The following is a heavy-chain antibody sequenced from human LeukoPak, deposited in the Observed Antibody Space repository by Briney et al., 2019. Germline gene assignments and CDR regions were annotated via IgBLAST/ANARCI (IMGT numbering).Heavy chain of an antibody. V-gene: IGHV3-74*01. J-gene: IGHJ4*02. CDR1: GFTFSSDS. CDR3: ARDRSSGWIDY. Sequence: GGSLRLSCAGSGFTFSSDSMNWVRQAPGKGLVWVSRISSDGGSTSYADSVKGRFTISRDNAKNTMYLQLNSLRAEDTAVYYCARDRSSGWIDYWGQGTLVTVSS. CDR2: ISSDGGST. D-gene: IGHD6-19*01.